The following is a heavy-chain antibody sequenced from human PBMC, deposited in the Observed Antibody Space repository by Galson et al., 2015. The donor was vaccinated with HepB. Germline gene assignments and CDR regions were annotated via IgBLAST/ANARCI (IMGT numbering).Heavy chain of an antibody. Sequence: SLRLSCAASGFTFRNYWMNWVRQAPGKGLEWVANVKQDGSDKYYVDSVKGRFTISRDNAKNSVYLQMNSLRAEDTAVYSCARGTSSVAPGLLALDFWGQGTMVTVSS. CDR1: GFTFRNYW. V-gene: IGHV3-7*03. CDR2: VKQDGSDK. CDR3: ARGTSSVAPGLLALDF. D-gene: IGHD3-16*01. J-gene: IGHJ3*01.